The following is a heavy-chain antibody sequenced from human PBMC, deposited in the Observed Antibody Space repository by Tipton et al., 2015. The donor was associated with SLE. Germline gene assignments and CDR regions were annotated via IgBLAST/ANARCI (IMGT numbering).Heavy chain of an antibody. V-gene: IGHV4-28*01. CDR2: IYHSGNT. Sequence: TLSLTCTVSGFPITNSYWWGWIRRPPGKGLEWIGYIYHSGNTHYNLSLQSRVTMSVDTSKNQFSLNMRSVTAVDTAVYYCVRKPDGRNWFDPWGQGTLAIVSS. CDR3: VRKPDGRNWFDP. CDR1: GFPITNSYW. D-gene: IGHD1-14*01. J-gene: IGHJ5*02.